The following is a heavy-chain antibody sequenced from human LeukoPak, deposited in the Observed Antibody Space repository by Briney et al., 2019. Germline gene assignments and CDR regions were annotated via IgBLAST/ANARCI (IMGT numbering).Heavy chain of an antibody. CDR1: GYTFTSYG. CDR3: ARGVRSTIFGVVTYYFDY. Sequence: ASVKVSCKASGYTFTSYGISWVRQAPGQGLEWMGWISAYNGNTNYAQKPQGRVTMTTDTSTSTAYMELRSLRSDDTAVYYCARGVRSTIFGVVTYYFDYWGQGTLVTVSS. CDR2: ISAYNGNT. D-gene: IGHD3-3*01. J-gene: IGHJ4*02. V-gene: IGHV1-18*01.